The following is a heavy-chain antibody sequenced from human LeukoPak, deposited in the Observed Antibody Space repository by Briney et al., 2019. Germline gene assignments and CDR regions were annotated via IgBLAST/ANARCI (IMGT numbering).Heavy chain of an antibody. CDR2: IIPMFGTT. CDR1: GGIFSNYV. J-gene: IGHJ6*02. Sequence: SVKVSCKASGGIFSNYVITWVRQAPGQGLQWMGGIIPMFGTTNYAREFQDRVTMSADESTNIAHMELRSLTSEDTAVYYCAGERADVEVYSGMDVWGQGTTVTVSS. D-gene: IGHD2-21*01. V-gene: IGHV1-69*13. CDR3: AGERADVEVYSGMDV.